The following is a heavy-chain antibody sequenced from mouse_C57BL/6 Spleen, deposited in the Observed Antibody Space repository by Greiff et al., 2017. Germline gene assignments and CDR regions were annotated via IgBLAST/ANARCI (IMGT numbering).Heavy chain of an antibody. CDR2: IYPRSGNT. CDR1: GYTFTSYG. D-gene: IGHD2-3*01. Sequence: VKVVESGAELARPGASVKLSCKASGYTFTSYGISWVKQRTGQGLEWIGEIYPRSGNTYYNEKFKGKATLTADKSSSTAYMELRSLTSEDSAVYFCARGIYDGYYYYAMDYWGQGTSVTVSS. J-gene: IGHJ4*01. CDR3: ARGIYDGYYYYAMDY. V-gene: IGHV1-81*01.